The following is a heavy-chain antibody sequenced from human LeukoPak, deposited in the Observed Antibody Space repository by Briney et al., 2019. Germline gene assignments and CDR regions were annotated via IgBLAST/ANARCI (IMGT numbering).Heavy chain of an antibody. CDR2: ISSSGNSI. V-gene: IGHV3-48*03. J-gene: IGHJ4*02. CDR1: GFTFSGYE. D-gene: IGHD3-3*01. Sequence: GGSLRLSCAASGFTFSGYEMNWVRQAPGKGLEWVSYISSSGNSIYYADSVKGRFTISRDNAENSLYLQMDSVRAEDTAVYYCARGRFGSCWGQGTLVTVSS. CDR3: ARGRFGSC.